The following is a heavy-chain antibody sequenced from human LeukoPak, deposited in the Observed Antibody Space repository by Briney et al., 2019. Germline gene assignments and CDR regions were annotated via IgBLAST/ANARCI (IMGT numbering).Heavy chain of an antibody. CDR2: INHSGSA. J-gene: IGHJ5*02. D-gene: IGHD6-13*01. V-gene: IGHV4-34*01. Sequence: PSETLSLTCAVYGVSFSGYYWNWIRQPPGKGLEWIGEINHSGSANYNPSLKSRVTISVDKTKNQFSLKVSSVTAADTAVYYCARGRKQQLVRGRYNWFDPWGQGILVTVSS. CDR1: GVSFSGYY. CDR3: ARGRKQQLVRGRYNWFDP.